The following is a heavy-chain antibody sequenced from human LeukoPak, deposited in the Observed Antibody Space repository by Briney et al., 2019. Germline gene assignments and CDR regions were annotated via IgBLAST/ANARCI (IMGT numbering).Heavy chain of an antibody. Sequence: GGSLRLSCAASGFTFSTYAMHWVRQAPGKGLEWVAVISYDGSNKYYADSVKGRFTISRDNSKNTLYLQMNSLRAEDTAVYYCAKDRGIAARDHFDYWGQGTLVTVSS. CDR1: GFTFSTYA. CDR2: ISYDGSNK. CDR3: AKDRGIAARDHFDY. J-gene: IGHJ4*02. V-gene: IGHV3-30-3*01. D-gene: IGHD6-6*01.